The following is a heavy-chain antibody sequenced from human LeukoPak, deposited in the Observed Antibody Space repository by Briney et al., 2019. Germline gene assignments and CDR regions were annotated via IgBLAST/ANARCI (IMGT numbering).Heavy chain of an antibody. CDR2: INSDGSST. Sequence: GGSLRLSCAASGFTFSSYWMHWVRQAPGKGLVWVSRINSDGSSTSYADSVKGRFTISRDNAKNSLYLQMNSLRAEDTALYYCAKDKSPVYYDILTGPRNWFDPWGQGTLVTVSS. CDR3: AKDKSPVYYDILTGPRNWFDP. CDR1: GFTFSSYW. D-gene: IGHD3-9*01. J-gene: IGHJ5*02. V-gene: IGHV3-74*01.